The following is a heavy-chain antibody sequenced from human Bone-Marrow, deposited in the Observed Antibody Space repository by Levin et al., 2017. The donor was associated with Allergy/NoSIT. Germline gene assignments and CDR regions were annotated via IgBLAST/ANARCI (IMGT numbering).Heavy chain of an antibody. CDR1: GFTFRFYA. Sequence: GESLKISCAASGFTFRFYAMNWVRQAPGKGLEWVSTISASGDDTYYADSVKGRFTISRDNSKNTLYLQMNSLRVGDTAVYYCAKDMSPNGNCDYWGQGALVSVSS. D-gene: IGHD1-26*01. J-gene: IGHJ4*02. CDR2: ISASGDDT. CDR3: AKDMSPNGNCDY. V-gene: IGHV3-23*01.